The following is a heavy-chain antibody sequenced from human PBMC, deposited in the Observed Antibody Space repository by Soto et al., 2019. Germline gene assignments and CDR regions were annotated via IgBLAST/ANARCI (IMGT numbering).Heavy chain of an antibody. CDR1: GFTFSSSG. CDR3: ARGNWKYGYFDY. J-gene: IGHJ4*02. V-gene: IGHV3-33*01. CDR2: IWHDGSYK. Sequence: QVQLVESGGGVAQSGRSLRLSCAASGFTFSSSGMHWVRQAPGKGLEWVAVIWHDGSYKYKTDSVKGRFTISRDNSKNTLYLQMNSLSAEDTAVYYCARGNWKYGYFDYWGQGTLVTVSS. D-gene: IGHD1-1*01.